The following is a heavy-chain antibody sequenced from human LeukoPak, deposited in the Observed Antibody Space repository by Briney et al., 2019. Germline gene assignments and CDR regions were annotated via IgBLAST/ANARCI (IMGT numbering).Heavy chain of an antibody. J-gene: IGHJ4*02. CDR3: ARGIWNRLDY. V-gene: IGHV4-28*03. D-gene: IGHD1-1*01. CDR2: IYHSGTT. Sequence: SDTLSLTCAVSGYSITSSSWWGWIRQPPGKGLEWIGYIYHSGTTYYNPSLQSRVTMSVDTSKNQFSLKLSSVTAADTAVYYCARGIWNRLDYWGQGTLVTVSS. CDR1: GYSITSSSW.